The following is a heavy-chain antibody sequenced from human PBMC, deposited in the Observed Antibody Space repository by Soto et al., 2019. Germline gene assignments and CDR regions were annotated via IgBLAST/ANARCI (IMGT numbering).Heavy chain of an antibody. J-gene: IGHJ4*02. CDR2: ISGSGGST. CDR3: AKDRPIVVVITADYFDY. D-gene: IGHD3-22*01. CDR1: GFTFIDYW. Sequence: GGSLRLSCAASGFTFIDYWMSWVRQAPGKGLEWVSAISGSGGSTYYADSVKGRFTISRDNSKNTLYLQMNSLRAEDTAVYYCAKDRPIVVVITADYFDYWGQGTLVTVSS. V-gene: IGHV3-23*01.